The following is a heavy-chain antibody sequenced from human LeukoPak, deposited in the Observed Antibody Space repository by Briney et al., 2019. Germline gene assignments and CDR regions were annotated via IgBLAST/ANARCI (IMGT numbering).Heavy chain of an antibody. CDR3: AKRSGDSYFLDS. CDR1: GFIFSRYA. D-gene: IGHD2-15*01. V-gene: IGHV3-23*01. Sequence: GGSLRLSCAASGFIFSRYAMTWVRQAPGKGLEWVSSISGSGGSTYYADSVKGRFTISRDTSKSTLYLQMGSLRAEDTAVYYCAKRSGDSYFLDSWGQGTLVTVSS. CDR2: ISGSGGST. J-gene: IGHJ4*02.